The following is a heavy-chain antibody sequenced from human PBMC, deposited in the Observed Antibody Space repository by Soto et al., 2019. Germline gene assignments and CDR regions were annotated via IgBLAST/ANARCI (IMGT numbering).Heavy chain of an antibody. V-gene: IGHV1-2*02. Sequence: ASVKVSCKTSGYTFTDYYTHWVRQAPGQGLEWMGWMNPKSGGAYFAQKFQGRVTLTRDTSIGTAYIEVNSLTSDDTAVYFCTRENIGNSDGLYDAFDIWGQGTTVTV. CDR1: GYTFTDYY. CDR3: TRENIGNSDGLYDAFDI. J-gene: IGHJ3*02. CDR2: MNPKSGGA. D-gene: IGHD5-18*01.